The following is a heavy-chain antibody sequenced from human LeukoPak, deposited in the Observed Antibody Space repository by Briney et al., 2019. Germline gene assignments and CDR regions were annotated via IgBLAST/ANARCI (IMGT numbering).Heavy chain of an antibody. J-gene: IGHJ4*02. CDR1: GYTFTSYG. CDR2: ISAYNCNI. CDR3: ARDPPLLWFGELSDY. V-gene: IGHV1-18*01. D-gene: IGHD3-10*01. Sequence: GASVKVSCKASGYTFTSYGISWVRPPPGQGLEWMGWISAYNCNINYAQKLQGRVTMTTDTSTSTAYMELRSLRSDDTAVYYCARDPPLLWFGELSDYWGQGTLVTVSS.